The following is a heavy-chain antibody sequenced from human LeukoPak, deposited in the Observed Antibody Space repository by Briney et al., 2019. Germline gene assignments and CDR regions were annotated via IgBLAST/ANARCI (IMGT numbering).Heavy chain of an antibody. CDR1: GFTFSTYS. Sequence: GGSLRLSCAASGFTFSTYSMNWVRQAPQKGLEWVSYISSSSSTKYYADSVKGRFTISRDNAKNSLYLQMNSLRAEDTAVYYCARDGYCSGGSCYSAVDYWAREPWSPSPQ. J-gene: IGHJ4*02. D-gene: IGHD2-15*01. CDR3: ARDGYCSGGSCYSAVDY. V-gene: IGHV3-48*04. CDR2: ISSSSSTK.